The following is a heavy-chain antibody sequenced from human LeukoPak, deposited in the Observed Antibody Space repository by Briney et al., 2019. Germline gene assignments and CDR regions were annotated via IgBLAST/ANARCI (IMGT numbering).Heavy chain of an antibody. Sequence: PSETLSLTCTVSGGPISSSSYYWGWIRQPPGKGLEWIGSIYYSGSTYYNPSLKSRVTISVDTSKNQFSLKLSSVTAADTAVYYCARQEGHIVVVVAAVDYWGQGTLVTVSS. CDR1: GGPISSSSYY. CDR2: IYYSGST. D-gene: IGHD2-15*01. J-gene: IGHJ4*02. V-gene: IGHV4-39*01. CDR3: ARQEGHIVVVVAAVDY.